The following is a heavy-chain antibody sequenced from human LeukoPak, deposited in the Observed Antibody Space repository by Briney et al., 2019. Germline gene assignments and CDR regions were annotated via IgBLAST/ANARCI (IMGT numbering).Heavy chain of an antibody. CDR2: IIPILGIA. D-gene: IGHD5-18*01. Sequence: SVKVSCKASGGTFSSYTISWVRQAPGQGLEWMVRIIPILGIANYAQKFQGRVTITADKSTSTAYMELSSLRSEDTAVYYCASPGENPGTAMARYYFDYWGQGTLVTVSS. V-gene: IGHV1-69*02. J-gene: IGHJ4*02. CDR1: GGTFSSYT. CDR3: ASPGENPGTAMARYYFDY.